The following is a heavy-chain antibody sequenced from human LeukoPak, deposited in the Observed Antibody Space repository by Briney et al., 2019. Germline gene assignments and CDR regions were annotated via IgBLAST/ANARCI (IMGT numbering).Heavy chain of an antibody. CDR2: ISGSGGDT. CDR1: GFTFRSYA. V-gene: IGHV3-23*01. J-gene: IGHJ5*02. Sequence: GGSLRLSCAASGFTFRSYAMSWVRQAPGKGLEWVSAISGSGGDTYYADSVKGRFTISRDNSKNTLYLQMNSLRVEDTAVYYCAREGSSTAVAVPGPWGQGTLVTVSS. CDR3: AREGSSTAVAVPGP. D-gene: IGHD6-19*01.